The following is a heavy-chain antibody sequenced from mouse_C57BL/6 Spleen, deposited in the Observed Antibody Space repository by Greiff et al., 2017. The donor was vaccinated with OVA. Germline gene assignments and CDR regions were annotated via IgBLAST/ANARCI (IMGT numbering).Heavy chain of an antibody. CDR3: ASERYYGSANFEV. CDR2: IDPSDSET. V-gene: IGHV1-52*01. D-gene: IGHD1-1*01. Sequence: VQLQQPGAELVRPGSSVKLSCKASGYTFTSYWMHWVKQRPIQGLEWIGNIDPSDSETHYNQKFKDKATLTVDKSSSTAYMQLSSLTSEDSAVYYSASERYYGSANFEVWGTAPTVTVAS. CDR1: GYTFTSYW. J-gene: IGHJ1*03.